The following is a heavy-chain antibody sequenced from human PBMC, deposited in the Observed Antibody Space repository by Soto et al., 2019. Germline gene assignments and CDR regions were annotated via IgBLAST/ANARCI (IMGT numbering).Heavy chain of an antibody. Sequence: QVQLQESGPGLVKPSETLSLTCTVSGASISSYYCRWIRQPPGKGLEWIGYIYYSGSTNYNPSLKSRVTISVDTSKNQFSLKLSSVTAADTAVYYCARHDSSGWSGWGQGTLVTVSS. CDR1: GASISSYY. J-gene: IGHJ4*02. D-gene: IGHD6-19*01. V-gene: IGHV4-59*08. CDR2: IYYSGST. CDR3: ARHDSSGWSG.